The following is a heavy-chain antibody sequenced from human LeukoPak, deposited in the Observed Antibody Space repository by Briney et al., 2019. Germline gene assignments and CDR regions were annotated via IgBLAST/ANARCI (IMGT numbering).Heavy chain of an antibody. V-gene: IGHV4-59*01. CDR2: IYYSGST. J-gene: IGHJ4*02. CDR3: ARGSRSGSYGYYFDY. CDR1: GGSISSYY. Sequence: SETLSLTCTVSGGSISSYYWSWIRQPPGKGLEWIGYIYYSGSTNYNPSLKSRVTISVDTSKNQFSLKLYSVTAADTAVYYCARGSRSGSYGYYFDYWGQGTLVTVSS. D-gene: IGHD3-10*01.